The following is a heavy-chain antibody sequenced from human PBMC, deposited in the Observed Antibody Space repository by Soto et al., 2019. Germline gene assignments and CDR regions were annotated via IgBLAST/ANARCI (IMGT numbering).Heavy chain of an antibody. CDR3: ARGYCSSGNCYRLYYEDMDG. J-gene: IGHJ6*02. Sequence: ASGKVSYKPSGSTITSYYMHLVRQAPGQGLEWMGIINPSSSATRYSQKFQGRVTMTRDVSTSTVYMEMSGLRSEDTAVYYCARGYCSSGNCYRLYYEDMDGWGQGTTVTVSS. D-gene: IGHD2-15*01. CDR1: GSTITSYY. CDR2: INPSSSAT. V-gene: IGHV1-46*01.